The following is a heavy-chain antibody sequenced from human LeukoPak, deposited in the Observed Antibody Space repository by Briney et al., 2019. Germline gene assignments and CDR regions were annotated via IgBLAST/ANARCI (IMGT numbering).Heavy chain of an antibody. J-gene: IGHJ6*02. D-gene: IGHD2-2*01. V-gene: IGHV1-18*01. CDR2: ISAYNGNT. CDR3: ARDRLLGSSTSKDYYYYYGMDV. Sequence: ASVKVSCKASGYTFTSYGISWVRQAPGQGLEWMGWISAYNGNTNYAQKLQGRVTMTTDTSTSTACMELRSLRSDDTAVYYCARDRLLGSSTSKDYYYYYGMDVWGQGTTVTVSS. CDR1: GYTFTSYG.